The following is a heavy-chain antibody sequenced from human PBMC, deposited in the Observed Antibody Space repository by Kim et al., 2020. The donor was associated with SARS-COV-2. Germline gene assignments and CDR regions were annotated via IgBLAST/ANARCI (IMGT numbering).Heavy chain of an antibody. V-gene: IGHV3-15*01. CDR3: TTGASILTGFVDSYYYYGMDV. CDR1: GFTFSDAW. D-gene: IGHD3-9*01. CDR2: IKSKTEGGTT. Sequence: GGSLRLSCAASGFTFSDAWMSWVRQAPGKGLEWVGRIKSKTEGGTTDYAAPVKGRFTISRHDSKNTLYLQVNSLKTEDTAVYYCTTGASILTGFVDSYYYYGMDVWGQGTTVTVSS. J-gene: IGHJ6*02.